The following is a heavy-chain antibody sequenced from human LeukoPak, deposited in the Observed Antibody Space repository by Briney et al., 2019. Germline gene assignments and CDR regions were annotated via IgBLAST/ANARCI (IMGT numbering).Heavy chain of an antibody. V-gene: IGHV1-3*01. CDR2: INAGNGNT. Sequence: ASVRVSCKASGYTFTSYAMHWVRQAPGQRLEWMGWINAGNGNTKYSQKFQGRVTITRDTSASTAYMELSSLRSEDTAVYYCASSWIYGEQEGFDYWGQGTLVTVSS. D-gene: IGHD4-17*01. CDR1: GYTFTSYA. CDR3: ASSWIYGEQEGFDY. J-gene: IGHJ4*02.